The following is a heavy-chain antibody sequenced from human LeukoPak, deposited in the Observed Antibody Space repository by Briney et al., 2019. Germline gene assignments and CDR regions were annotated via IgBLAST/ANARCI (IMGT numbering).Heavy chain of an antibody. J-gene: IGHJ4*02. CDR3: ARAGLYDSSGYYVFFDY. CDR2: IYSGGST. CDR1: GFTVSSNY. D-gene: IGHD3-22*01. Sequence: GGSLRLSCAASGFTVSSNYMSWVRQAPGRGLEWVSVIYSGGSTYYADSVKGRFTISRHNSKNTLYLQMNRLRAEDTAVYYCARAGLYDSSGYYVFFDYWGQGTLVTVSS. V-gene: IGHV3-53*04.